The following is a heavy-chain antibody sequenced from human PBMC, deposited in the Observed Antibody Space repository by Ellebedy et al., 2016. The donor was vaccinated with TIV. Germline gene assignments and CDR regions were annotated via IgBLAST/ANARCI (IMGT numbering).Heavy chain of an antibody. CDR1: GGSFSGYY. J-gene: IGHJ4*02. V-gene: IGHV4-34*01. CDR2: INHSGST. D-gene: IGHD3-10*01. Sequence: MPGGSLRLSCAVYGGSFSGYYWSWIRQPPGKGLEWIGEINHSGSTNYNPSLKSRVTISVDTSKNQFSLKLSSVTAADTAVYYCARGSRGKGDYWGQGTLVTVSS. CDR3: ARGSRGKGDY.